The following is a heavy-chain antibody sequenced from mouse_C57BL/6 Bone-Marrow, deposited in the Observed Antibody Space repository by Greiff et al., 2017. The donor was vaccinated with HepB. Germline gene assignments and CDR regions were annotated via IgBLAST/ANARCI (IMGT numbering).Heavy chain of an antibody. CDR2: INPYNGGT. V-gene: IGHV1-19*01. CDR3: ARSRYDYVWYFDV. D-gene: IGHD2-4*01. J-gene: IGHJ1*03. CDR1: GYTFTDYY. Sequence: VQLQQSGPVLVKPGASVKMSCKASGYTFTDYYMNWVKQSHGKSLEWIGVINPYNGGTSYNQKFKGKATLTVDKSSSTAYMELNSLTSEDSAVYYWARSRYDYVWYFDVGGTGTTVTVSS.